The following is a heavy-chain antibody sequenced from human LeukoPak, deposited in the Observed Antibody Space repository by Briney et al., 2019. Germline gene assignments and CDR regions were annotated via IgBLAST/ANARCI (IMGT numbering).Heavy chain of an antibody. Sequence: ASVKVSCKASGGTFSTYVISWVRQAPGQGLEWMGGIIPVFGTANYAEKFQDRVTITADKSTSTAYMELSSLRSEDTAVYYCASLPGYYYYYYMDVWGKGTTVTVSS. CDR1: GGTFSTYV. CDR2: IIPVFGTA. J-gene: IGHJ6*03. CDR3: ASLPGYYYYYYMDV. V-gene: IGHV1-69*06.